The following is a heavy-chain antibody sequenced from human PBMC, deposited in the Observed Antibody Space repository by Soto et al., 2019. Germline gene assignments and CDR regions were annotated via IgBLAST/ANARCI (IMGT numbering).Heavy chain of an antibody. CDR3: TRHGSPTPMLDY. CDR2: IRSKANSYAT. CDR1: GFTVSGSA. J-gene: IGHJ4*02. V-gene: IGHV3-73*01. Sequence: PGGSLRISCAASGFTVSGSAMHWVRQASGKGLEWVGRIRSKANSYATAYAASVKGRFTISRDDSKNTVYLQMNSLKIEDTAMYYCTRHGSPTPMLDYWGQGTLVTVSS. D-gene: IGHD3-10*01.